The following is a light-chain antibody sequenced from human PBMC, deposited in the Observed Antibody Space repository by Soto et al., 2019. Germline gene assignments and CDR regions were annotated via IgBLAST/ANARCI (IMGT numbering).Light chain of an antibody. Sequence: QSALTQPASVSGSPGQSITISCAGTSSDIGGSTYVSWYQQHPGKAPKLMIYGVNNRPSGVSNRFSGSKSGNTASLTISGLQAEDEADYFCYSSRSSSSTLYVFGTGTKSPS. V-gene: IGLV2-14*03. CDR3: YSSRSSSSTLYV. J-gene: IGLJ1*01. CDR2: GVN. CDR1: SSDIGGSTY.